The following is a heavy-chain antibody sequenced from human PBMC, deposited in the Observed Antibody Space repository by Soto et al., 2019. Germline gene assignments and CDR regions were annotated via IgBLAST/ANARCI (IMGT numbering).Heavy chain of an antibody. CDR1: GYTFSSYG. CDR3: ARDTSVAYYFDY. D-gene: IGHD5-12*01. V-gene: IGHV3-33*01. CDR2: IWYDGSNK. Sequence: GGSLRLSCAASGYTFSSYGMHWVRQAPGKGLEWVAVIWYDGSNKYYADSVKGRFTISRDNSKNTLYLQMNSLRAEDTAVYYCARDTSVAYYFDYWGQGTLVTVSS. J-gene: IGHJ4*02.